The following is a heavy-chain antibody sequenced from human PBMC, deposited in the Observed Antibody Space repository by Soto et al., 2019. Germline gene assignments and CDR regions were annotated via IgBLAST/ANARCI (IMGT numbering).Heavy chain of an antibody. CDR1: GFTFSRYT. CDR3: ARKKGDTFDI. CDR2: ISSSGTYT. V-gene: IGHV3-21*01. J-gene: IGHJ3*02. Sequence: EVQLVESGGGLVKPGGSLRLSCAASGFTFSRYTMNWVRQAPGKGLEWVSFISSSGTYTYYADSLKGRFTISRDNAKDSLYLQMNSLRAEDTAVYYCARKKGDTFDIWGQGTMVTVSS.